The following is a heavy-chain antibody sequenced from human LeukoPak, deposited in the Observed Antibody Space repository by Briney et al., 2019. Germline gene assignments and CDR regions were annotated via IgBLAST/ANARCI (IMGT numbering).Heavy chain of an antibody. CDR2: MNPNSGHT. V-gene: IGHV1-8*01. CDR3: ERVQSGSYARYGMDV. D-gene: IGHD1-26*01. CDR1: GYTLTNYD. Sequence: ASVKVSCKASGYTLTNYDINWVRQATGQGLEWMGWMNPNSGHTGYTQKFQGRVTMTRDTSISTAYMELSSLKSEDTAVYYCERVQSGSYARYGMDVWGQGTTVTVSS. J-gene: IGHJ6*02.